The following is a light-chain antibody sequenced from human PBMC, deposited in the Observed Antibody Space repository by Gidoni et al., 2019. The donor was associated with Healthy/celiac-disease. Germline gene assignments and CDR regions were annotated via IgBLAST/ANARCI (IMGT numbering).Light chain of an antibody. CDR3: QQYYSTPYT. J-gene: IGKJ2*01. V-gene: IGKV4-1*01. CDR1: QSVLYSSNNKNY. Sequence: IVMTQSPDSLAVSLGERATINCKSSQSVLYSSNNKNYLAWYQQKPGQPPKLLIYWASTRESGVPDRFSGSGSGTDFTLTISSLQAEDAAVYYCQQYYSTPYTFGQGTKLEIK. CDR2: WAS.